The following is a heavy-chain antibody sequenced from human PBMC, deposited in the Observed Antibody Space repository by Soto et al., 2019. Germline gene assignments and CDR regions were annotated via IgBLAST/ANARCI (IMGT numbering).Heavy chain of an antibody. V-gene: IGHV3-23*01. CDR3: AKGLNSGSYRFYWYFDL. J-gene: IGHJ2*01. D-gene: IGHD1-26*01. Sequence: GGSLRLSCAASGFTLSDFAMSWVRQAPGKGLEWVSTISGSGGSTYYAGSVKGRFTISRDNSRNTLYLQMNSLRAEDTAVYYCAKGLNSGSYRFYWYFDLWGPGTLVTVSS. CDR1: GFTLSDFA. CDR2: ISGSGGST.